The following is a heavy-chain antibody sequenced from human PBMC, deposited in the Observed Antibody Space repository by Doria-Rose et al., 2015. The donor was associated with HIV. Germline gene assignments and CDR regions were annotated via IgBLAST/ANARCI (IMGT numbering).Heavy chain of an antibody. Sequence: QVTLKESGLVLVKPTETLTLTCTVSGVSLSSPGMGVSWIRQPPGKALEWLANIFSDDDRSYKTSLKSRLTISRGTSKSQVVLTMTDMDPVDTATYYCARIKSSRWYHKYYFDFWGQGTLVIVSA. CDR1: GVSLSSPGMG. D-gene: IGHD6-13*01. CDR2: IFSDDDR. V-gene: IGHV2-26*01. CDR3: ARIKSSRWYHKYYFDF. J-gene: IGHJ4*02.